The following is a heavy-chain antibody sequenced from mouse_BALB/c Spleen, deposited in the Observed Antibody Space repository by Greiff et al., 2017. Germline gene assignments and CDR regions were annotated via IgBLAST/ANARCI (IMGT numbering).Heavy chain of an antibody. J-gene: IGHJ3*01. Sequence: VMLVESGAELVRPGSSVKISCKASGYAFSSYWMNWVKQRPGQGLEWIGQIYPGDGDTNYNGKFKGKATLTADKSSSTAYMQLSSLTSEDSAVYFCARSGDYDSAWFAYWGQGTLVTVSA. V-gene: IGHV1-80*01. CDR2: IYPGDGDT. CDR1: GYAFSSYW. D-gene: IGHD2-4*01. CDR3: ARSGDYDSAWFAY.